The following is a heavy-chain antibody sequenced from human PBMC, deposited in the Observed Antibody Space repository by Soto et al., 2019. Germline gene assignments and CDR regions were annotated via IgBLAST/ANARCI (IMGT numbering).Heavy chain of an antibody. J-gene: IGHJ5*02. CDR2: ISTYNGKT. D-gene: IGHD2-15*01. CDR1: GYTFNTYG. CDR3: ARDFCRGGSCYYNWIDP. Sequence: QVQLVQSGGEVKMPGASVKVSCKASGYTFNTYGISWVLQAPGQGLVWMGWISTYNGKTYYAQNFQGRVTLTTATSTSTAYMELRSLRSDDTAVYFCARDFCRGGSCYYNWIDPWGQGTLVTVSS. V-gene: IGHV1-18*01.